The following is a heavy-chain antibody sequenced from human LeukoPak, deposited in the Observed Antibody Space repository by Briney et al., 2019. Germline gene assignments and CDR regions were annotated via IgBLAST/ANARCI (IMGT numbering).Heavy chain of an antibody. Sequence: GGSLRLSCAASGLTFSSYAMSWVRQAPGKGVEWVSAISGSGGNTYYADSVRGRFTISRDNSKNTLYLQMHSLRAEDTAVYYCAKDRLSSGSYGYFDLWGRGTLVTVSS. V-gene: IGHV3-23*01. D-gene: IGHD3-10*01. CDR2: ISGSGGNT. J-gene: IGHJ2*01. CDR3: AKDRLSSGSYGYFDL. CDR1: GLTFSSYA.